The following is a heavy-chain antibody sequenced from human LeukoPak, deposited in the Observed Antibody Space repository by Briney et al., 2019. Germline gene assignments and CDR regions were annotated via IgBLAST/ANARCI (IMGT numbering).Heavy chain of an antibody. CDR3: ARASPDYGDYATN. Sequence: ASVKVSCKASGYTFTGYYMHWVRQAPGQGLEWMRWINPNSGGTNYAQKFQGRVTMTRDTSISTAYMELSRLRSDDTAVYYCARASPDYGDYATNWGQGTLVTVSS. D-gene: IGHD4-17*01. V-gene: IGHV1-2*02. CDR1: GYTFTGYY. J-gene: IGHJ4*02. CDR2: INPNSGGT.